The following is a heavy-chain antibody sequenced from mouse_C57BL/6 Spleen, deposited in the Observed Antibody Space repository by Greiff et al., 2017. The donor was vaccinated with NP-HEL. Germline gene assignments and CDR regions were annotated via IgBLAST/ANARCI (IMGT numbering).Heavy chain of an antibody. CDR2: IHPNSGST. D-gene: IGHD2-3*01. V-gene: IGHV1-64*01. CDR1: GYTFTSYW. Sequence: VQLQQSGAELVKPGASVKLSCKASGYTFTSYWMHWVKQRPGQGLEWIGMIHPNSGSTNYNEKFKSKATLTVDKSSSTAYMQLSSLTSEDSAVYYCARGVYVGYQAWFAYWGQGTLVTVSA. J-gene: IGHJ3*01. CDR3: ARGVYVGYQAWFAY.